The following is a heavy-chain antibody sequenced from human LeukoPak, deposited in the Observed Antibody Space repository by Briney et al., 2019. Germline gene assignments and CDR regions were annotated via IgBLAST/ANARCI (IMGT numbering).Heavy chain of an antibody. CDR3: ARSADYGDYEYFLH. D-gene: IGHD4-17*01. J-gene: IGHJ1*01. Sequence: PSETLSLTCTVSGVPLSGYYYWTWIRQPAGKGLGWIGRVSSTGTPEYNPSLKNRVAISVDPSESRFFLTVSSVTAADTAVYYCARSADYGDYEYFLHWGQGTLVTVAS. V-gene: IGHV4-61*02. CDR2: VSSTGTP. CDR1: GVPLSGYYY.